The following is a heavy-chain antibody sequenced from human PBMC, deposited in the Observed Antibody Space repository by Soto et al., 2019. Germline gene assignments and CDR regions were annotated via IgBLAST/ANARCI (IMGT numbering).Heavy chain of an antibody. CDR3: ARDQYCSSTSCRYYYYGMDV. CDR2: ISSSSSTI. D-gene: IGHD2-2*01. Sequence: GGSLRLSCAASGFTFSSYSMNWVRQAPGKGLEWVSYISSSSSTIYYADSVKGRFTISRDNAKNSLYLQMNSLRAEDTAVYYCARDQYCSSTSCRYYYYGMDVWGQGTTVTVSS. J-gene: IGHJ6*02. CDR1: GFTFSSYS. V-gene: IGHV3-48*01.